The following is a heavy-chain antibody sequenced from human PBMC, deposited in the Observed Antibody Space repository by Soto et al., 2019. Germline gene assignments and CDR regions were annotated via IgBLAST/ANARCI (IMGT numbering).Heavy chain of an antibody. CDR3: ARNASGRGWFVS. CDR2: IYYIGTT. J-gene: IGHJ5*01. V-gene: IGHV4-61*03. CDR1: GGSVKSPSHY. D-gene: IGHD3-10*01. Sequence: PSETLSLTCTVSGGSVKSPSHYWRWIRQPPGKGLEWIGNIYYIGTTDYNPSLENRVTIVVDTTENHFSLKLSSVTVADTAVYYCARNASGRGWFVSWGQGTLVTVSS.